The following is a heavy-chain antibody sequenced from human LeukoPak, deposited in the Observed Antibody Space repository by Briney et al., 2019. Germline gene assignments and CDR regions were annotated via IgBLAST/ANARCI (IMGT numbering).Heavy chain of an antibody. Sequence: SETLSLTCTVSGYSISNGYYWGWIRQPPGKGLEWVGSISHRGSTYYNPSLRSRITISLDRSKQKFSLKLTSVTAADTAVYFCARGAEYYAIWRGYAGYSDYWGQGITVTVSS. CDR3: ARGAEYYAIWRGYAGYSDY. D-gene: IGHD3-3*01. CDR2: ISHRGST. CDR1: GYSISNGYY. J-gene: IGHJ4*02. V-gene: IGHV4-38-2*02.